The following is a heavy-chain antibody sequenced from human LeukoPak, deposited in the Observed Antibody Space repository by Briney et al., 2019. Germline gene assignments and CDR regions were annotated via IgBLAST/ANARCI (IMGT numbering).Heavy chain of an antibody. D-gene: IGHD2-15*01. J-gene: IGHJ4*02. CDR1: GGAISRGDYY. CDR3: ARFDIVEEGGPDY. CDR2: IYHSGST. Sequence: SETLSLTCNVSGGAISRGDYYWSWIRQPPGKGLEWIGYIYHSGSTYYNPSLKSRITISVDTSKNQFSLKVTSVTAADTATYYCARFDIVEEGGPDYWGLGTLVTVSS. V-gene: IGHV4-30-4*01.